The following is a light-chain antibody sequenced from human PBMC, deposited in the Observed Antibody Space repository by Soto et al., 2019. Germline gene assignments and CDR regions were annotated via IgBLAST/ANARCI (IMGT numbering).Light chain of an antibody. CDR2: DAS. CDR1: QDISNY. Sequence: DIQMTQSPSSLSASVGDRVTSTCHASQDISNYLNWYQQKPGKAPKLLIYDASNLETGVPSRFSGSGSGTDFTFTISSLQPEDIATYYCQQYDNLLTFGGGTKVDIK. V-gene: IGKV1-33*01. J-gene: IGKJ4*01. CDR3: QQYDNLLT.